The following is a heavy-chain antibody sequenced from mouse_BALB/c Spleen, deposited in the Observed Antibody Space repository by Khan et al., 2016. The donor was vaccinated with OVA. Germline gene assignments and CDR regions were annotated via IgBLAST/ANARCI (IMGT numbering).Heavy chain of an antibody. D-gene: IGHD1-2*01. CDR1: GYSFTAYY. V-gene: IGHV1-26*01. CDR2: INPTTDNT. Sequence: EVQLQESGPDLVKTGASVKISCKASGYSFTAYYMNWVKLSHGKSLECIGRINPTTDNTNYNQKFKGKAILTVDTSSSTAYMELRSLTSEDSAVYYCARGYGFFAYWGQGTLVTVSA. CDR3: ARGYGFFAY. J-gene: IGHJ3*01.